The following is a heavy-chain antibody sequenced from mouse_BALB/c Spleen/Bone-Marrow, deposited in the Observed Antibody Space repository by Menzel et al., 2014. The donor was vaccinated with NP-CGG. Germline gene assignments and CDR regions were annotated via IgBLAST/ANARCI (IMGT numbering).Heavy chain of an antibody. CDR2: INPSTGYT. V-gene: IGHV1-7*01. J-gene: IGHJ2*01. Sequence: VQLQQSGAELAKPGASVKMPCKASGYTFTSYWMHWVKQGPGQGLEWIGYINPSTGYTEYNQKFKDKATLTADKSSSTDYMQLSSLTSEDSAVYYCARSPHYYDLDYWGQGTTLTVSS. D-gene: IGHD1-2*01. CDR1: GYTFTSYW. CDR3: ARSPHYYDLDY.